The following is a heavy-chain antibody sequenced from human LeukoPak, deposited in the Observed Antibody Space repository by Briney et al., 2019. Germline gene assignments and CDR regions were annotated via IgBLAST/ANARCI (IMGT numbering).Heavy chain of an antibody. CDR2: IYYTGST. Sequence: SETLSLTCTVSGGSISSSSYYWGWIRQPPGTGLEWIGTIYYTGSTYYNPSLESRVTMSVDMSTNQFSLRLSSVAASDTAVYYCARDLSLGGAFDIWGQGTMVTVSS. D-gene: IGHD1-26*01. V-gene: IGHV4-39*02. CDR3: ARDLSLGGAFDI. CDR1: GGSISSSSYY. J-gene: IGHJ3*02.